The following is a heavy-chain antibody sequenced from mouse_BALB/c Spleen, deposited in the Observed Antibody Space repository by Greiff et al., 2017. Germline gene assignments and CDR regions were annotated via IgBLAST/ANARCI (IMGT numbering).Heavy chain of an antibody. CDR3: ARGDYGYDRWYFDV. CDR1: GYTFTSYW. J-gene: IGHJ1*01. Sequence: VQLQQPGAELVKPGASVKLSCKASGYTFTSYWMHWVKQRPGQGLEWIGEINPSNGRTNYNEKFKSKATLTVDKSSSTAYMQLSSLTSEDSAVYYCARGDYGYDRWYFDVWGAGTTVTVSS. D-gene: IGHD2-2*01. V-gene: IGHV1S81*02. CDR2: INPSNGRT.